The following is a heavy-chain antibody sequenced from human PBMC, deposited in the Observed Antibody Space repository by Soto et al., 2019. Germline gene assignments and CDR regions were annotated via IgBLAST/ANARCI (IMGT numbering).Heavy chain of an antibody. D-gene: IGHD3-10*01. J-gene: IGHJ6*02. CDR1: GYTFTSYD. CDR3: ARGQGYYGSGSYYTTGGMDV. Sequence: GASVKVSCKASGYTFTSYDMNWVRQATGQGLEWMRRMNPNSSNTGYAQKLQSRVTMTRNTSISTAYMELSSLRSEDTVVYYCARGQGYYGSGSYYTTGGMDVWGQGTTVTVS. CDR2: MNPNSSNT. V-gene: IGHV1-8*01.